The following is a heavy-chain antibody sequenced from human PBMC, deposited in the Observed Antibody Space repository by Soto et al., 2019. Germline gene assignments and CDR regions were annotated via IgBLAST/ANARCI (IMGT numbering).Heavy chain of an antibody. CDR1: GWSFSGYY. J-gene: IGHJ6*02. V-gene: IGHV4-34*01. D-gene: IGHD3-9*01. Sequence: SETLFLTCAFYGWSFSGYYWRWIRQPPGKRVEWVGEFNHSGNTNYSPSLKRPVTISVDTSKNQFSLKLSSVTAADTAVYYCARGDGKVLRYFDWLLPLLGGSGYGMDVWGQGTTVTVSS. CDR3: ARGDGKVLRYFDWLLPLLGGSGYGMDV. CDR2: FNHSGNT.